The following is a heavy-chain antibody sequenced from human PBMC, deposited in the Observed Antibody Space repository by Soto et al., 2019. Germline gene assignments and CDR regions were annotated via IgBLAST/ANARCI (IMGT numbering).Heavy chain of an antibody. CDR2: INPNSGGT. J-gene: IGHJ3*02. Sequence: ASVKGSCKASGYTFTGYYMHWVRQAPGQGLEWMGWINPNSGGTNYAQKFQGWVTMTRDTSISTAYMELSRLRSDDTAVYYCARAYVDTAMVTYDAFDIWGQGTMVTVSS. CDR1: GYTFTGYY. D-gene: IGHD5-18*01. CDR3: ARAYVDTAMVTYDAFDI. V-gene: IGHV1-2*04.